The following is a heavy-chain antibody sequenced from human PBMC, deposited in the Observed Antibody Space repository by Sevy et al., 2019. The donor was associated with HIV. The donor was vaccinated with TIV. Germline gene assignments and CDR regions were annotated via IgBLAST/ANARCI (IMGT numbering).Heavy chain of an antibody. D-gene: IGHD2-8*01. Sequence: GGSLSLSCAASGFTFSRYSLSWVRQPPGRGRGWVSTLSFGCGEINYADSVKGRFTISRDNSKSSVYLQMNNLRPEDTAVYYCAREGCTKPHDYWGQGTLVTVSS. V-gene: IGHV3-23*01. CDR2: LSFGCGEI. CDR1: GFTFSRYS. CDR3: AREGCTKPHDY. J-gene: IGHJ4*02.